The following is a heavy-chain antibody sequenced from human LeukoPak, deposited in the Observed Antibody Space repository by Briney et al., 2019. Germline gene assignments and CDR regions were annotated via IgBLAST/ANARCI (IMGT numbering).Heavy chain of an antibody. D-gene: IGHD3-9*01. Sequence: SETLSLTCAVYGGSFSGYYWSWIRQPPGKGLEWIGEINHSGSTNYNPSLKSRVTISVDTSKNQFSPKLSSVTAADTAVYYCASNILTGHGVDYWGQGTLVTVSS. CDR1: GGSFSGYY. CDR3: ASNILTGHGVDY. CDR2: INHSGST. J-gene: IGHJ4*02. V-gene: IGHV4-34*01.